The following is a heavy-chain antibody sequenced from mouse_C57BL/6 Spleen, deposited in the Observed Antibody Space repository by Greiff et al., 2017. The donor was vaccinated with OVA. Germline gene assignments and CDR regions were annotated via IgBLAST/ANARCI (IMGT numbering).Heavy chain of an antibody. CDR3: ARGEDAHYFDY. Sequence: QVQLQQSGAELVMPGASVKLSCKASGYTFTSYWMHWVKQRPGQGLEWIGEIDPSDSYTNYNQKFKGKSTLTVDKSSSTAYMQLSSLTSEDSAVYYCARGEDAHYFDYWGQGTTLTVSS. V-gene: IGHV1-69*01. J-gene: IGHJ2*01. CDR1: GYTFTSYW. CDR2: IDPSDSYT.